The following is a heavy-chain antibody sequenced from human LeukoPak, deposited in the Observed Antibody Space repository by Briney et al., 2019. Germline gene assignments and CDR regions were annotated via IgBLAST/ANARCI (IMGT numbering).Heavy chain of an antibody. V-gene: IGHV1-2*02. CDR2: INPNSGGT. CDR1: GYTFTAYY. D-gene: IGHD3-22*01. CDR3: MRGVIIITSQFDY. Sequence: GTSVKVSCETSGYTFTAYYIHWVRQAPGQGLEWMGWINPNSGGTYYAQKFQGRVSMTRDTSIRSVYMELSGLKSDDTAVYYCMRGVIIITSQFDYWGQGTLVAVSS. J-gene: IGHJ4*02.